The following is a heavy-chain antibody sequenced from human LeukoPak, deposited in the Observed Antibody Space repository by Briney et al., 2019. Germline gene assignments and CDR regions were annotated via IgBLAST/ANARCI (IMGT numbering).Heavy chain of an antibody. J-gene: IGHJ4*02. V-gene: IGHV3-13*01. CDR2: IGIRGDT. CDR1: GFTFIDYD. Sequence: GGSLRLSCAASGFTFIDYDMHWVRQVIGKGLEWVSAIGIRGDTHYSGSVEGRFTISRENAESSLYLQMNSLRAEDTAVYYCARGGIQVSGIDEFDYWGQGTLVTVSS. CDR3: ARGGIQVSGIDEFDY. D-gene: IGHD5-18*01.